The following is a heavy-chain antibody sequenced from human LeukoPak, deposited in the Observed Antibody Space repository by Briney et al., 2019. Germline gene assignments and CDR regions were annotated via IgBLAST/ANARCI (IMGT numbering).Heavy chain of an antibody. CDR2: IYTSGST. CDR1: GGSISSGSYY. V-gene: IGHV4-61*02. J-gene: IGHJ4*02. D-gene: IGHD5-12*01. CDR3: ARGLRATKPEFDY. Sequence: SETLSLTCTVSGGSISSGSYYWSWIRQPAGKGLEWIGRIYTSGSTNYNPSLKSRVTISVDTSKNQFSLKLSSVTAADTAVYYCARGLRATKPEFDYWGQGTLVTVSS.